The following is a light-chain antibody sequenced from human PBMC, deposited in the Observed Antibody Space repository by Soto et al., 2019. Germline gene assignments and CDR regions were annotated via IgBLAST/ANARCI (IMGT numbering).Light chain of an antibody. Sequence: EIVLTQSPATLSLSPGERATLSCRASQYIGGYLAWYQLRPGQGPRLLNFDAASRATGIPDRVSGSGSGTDFTLTISRLEPEDFAVYYCQQRASWPLTFGGGTKVEIK. CDR2: DAA. J-gene: IGKJ4*01. V-gene: IGKV3-11*01. CDR3: QQRASWPLT. CDR1: QYIGGY.